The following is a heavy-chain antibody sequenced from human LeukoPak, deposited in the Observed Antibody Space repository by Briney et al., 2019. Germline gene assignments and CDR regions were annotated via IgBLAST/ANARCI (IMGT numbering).Heavy chain of an antibody. Sequence: PGGSLRLSCAASGLTFSSYAMSWVRQPPGKGLEWIGEIYHSGSTNYNPSLKSRVTISVDKSKNQFSLKLSSVTAADTAVYYCARGVVGATSYAFDIWGQGTMVTVSS. J-gene: IGHJ3*02. CDR3: ARGVVGATSYAFDI. CDR2: IYHSGST. V-gene: IGHV4-4*02. D-gene: IGHD1-26*01. CDR1: GLTFSSYAM.